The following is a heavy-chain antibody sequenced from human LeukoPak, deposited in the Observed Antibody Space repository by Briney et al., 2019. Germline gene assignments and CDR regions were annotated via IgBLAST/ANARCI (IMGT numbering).Heavy chain of an antibody. D-gene: IGHD3-22*01. Sequence: SETLFLTCTVSGGSISSSSYYWGWIRQPPGKGLEWIGSIYYSGSTYYNPSLKSRVTISADTSKNQFSLKLSSVTAADTAVYYCARHSGTMSDKGYYTIDVWGQGTTVTVSS. V-gene: IGHV4-39*01. CDR1: GGSISSSSYY. CDR2: IYYSGST. CDR3: ARHSGTMSDKGYYTIDV. J-gene: IGHJ6*02.